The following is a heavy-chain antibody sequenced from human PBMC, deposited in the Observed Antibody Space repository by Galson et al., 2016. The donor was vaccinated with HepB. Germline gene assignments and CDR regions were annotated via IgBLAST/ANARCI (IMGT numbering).Heavy chain of an antibody. D-gene: IGHD1-26*01. Sequence: PALVKPTQTLTLTCSFSGFSLSTTGVGVGWFRQPPGKAPEWLALTFWDADKRYNPFLKTRLTITKDPPKNQVVLTMTNMDPVDTATYYCACGHWDPLLFDRWGQGTLVTVSS. CDR1: GFSLSTTGVG. J-gene: IGHJ4*02. V-gene: IGHV2-5*02. CDR3: ACGHWDPLLFDR. CDR2: TFWDADK.